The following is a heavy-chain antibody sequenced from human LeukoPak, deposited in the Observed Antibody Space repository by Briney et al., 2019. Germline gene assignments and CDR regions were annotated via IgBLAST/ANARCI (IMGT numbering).Heavy chain of an antibody. CDR3: ARDPVEWELLLDY. CDR1: GFTFSSYW. CDR2: MNIDGSEK. J-gene: IGHJ4*02. D-gene: IGHD1-26*01. Sequence: GGSLRLSCAASGFTFSSYWMGWVRQAPGKRLEWVANMNIDGSEKYYADSAKGRFTISRDNARNSVYLQMNSLRVEDTAVYYCARDPVEWELLLDYWGQGALVTVSS. V-gene: IGHV3-7*01.